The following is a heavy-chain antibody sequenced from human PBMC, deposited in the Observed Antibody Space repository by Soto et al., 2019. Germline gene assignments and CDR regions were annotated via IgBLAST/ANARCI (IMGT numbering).Heavy chain of an antibody. CDR2: IYYSGST. CDR3: ARQGGPIFGVVITCFDY. Sequence: PSETLSLTCTVSGGSISSYYWSWIRQPPGKGLEWIGSIYYSGSTYYNPSLKSRVTISVDTSKNQFSLKLSSVTAADTAVYYCARQGGPIFGVVITCFDYWGQGTLVTVSS. V-gene: IGHV4-39*01. J-gene: IGHJ4*02. D-gene: IGHD3-3*01. CDR1: GGSISSYY.